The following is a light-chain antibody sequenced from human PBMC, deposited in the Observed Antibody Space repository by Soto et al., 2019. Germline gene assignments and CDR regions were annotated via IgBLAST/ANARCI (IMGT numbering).Light chain of an antibody. CDR2: EVS. J-gene: IGLJ7*01. Sequence: QSALTQPASVSGSPGQSITISCTGTSSDVGGYNYVSWYQQHPGKAPKLMIYEVSNRPSGVSNRFSGSKSGNTASLTISGLQAEDEADYYGSSYTSSSTVFGGGTQLTGL. V-gene: IGLV2-14*01. CDR3: SSYTSSSTV. CDR1: SSDVGGYNY.